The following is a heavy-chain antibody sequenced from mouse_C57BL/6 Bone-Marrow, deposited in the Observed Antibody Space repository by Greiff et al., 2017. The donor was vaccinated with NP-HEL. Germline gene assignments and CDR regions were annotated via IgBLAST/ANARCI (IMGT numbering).Heavy chain of an antibody. CDR2: ISNGGGST. CDR1: GFTFSDYY. Sequence: EVKVVESGGGLVQPGGSLKLSCAASGFTFSDYYMYWVRQTPEKRLEWVAYISNGGGSTYYPDTVKGRFTISRDNAKNTLYLQMSRLKSEDTAMYYCARLKGTWYFDYWGQGTTLTVSS. CDR3: ARLKGTWYFDY. V-gene: IGHV5-12*01. J-gene: IGHJ2*01. D-gene: IGHD1-3*01.